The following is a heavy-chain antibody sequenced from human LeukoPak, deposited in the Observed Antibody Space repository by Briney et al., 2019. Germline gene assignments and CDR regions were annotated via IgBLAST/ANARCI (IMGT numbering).Heavy chain of an antibody. D-gene: IGHD1-14*01. CDR3: ARDRGSGGGFDY. J-gene: IGHJ4*02. CDR2: IFHSGST. CDR1: GYSISSGYY. Sequence: TSSETLSLTCAVSGYSISSGYYWGWIRQPPGKGLEWIGSIFHSGSTNYNPSLKSRVTISVDTSKNQFSLRLTSVTATDTAVYYCARDRGSGGGFDYWGQGTLVTVSS. V-gene: IGHV4-38-2*01.